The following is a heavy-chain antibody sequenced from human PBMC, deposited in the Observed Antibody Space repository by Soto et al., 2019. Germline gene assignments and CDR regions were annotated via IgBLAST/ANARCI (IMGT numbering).Heavy chain of an antibody. CDR1: GGSISSGGYS. CDR3: GRGSRRYFDRAV. CDR2: IYHSGST. Sequence: SETLSLTCAVSGGSISSGGYSWSWIRQPPGKGLEGIGYIYHSGSTYYNPALKSRVTISVDRSKNHFSPKLSSVTAADTAVYYCGRGSRRYFDRAVWAQGTTFPVSS. V-gene: IGHV4-30-2*01. D-gene: IGHD3-9*01. J-gene: IGHJ6*02.